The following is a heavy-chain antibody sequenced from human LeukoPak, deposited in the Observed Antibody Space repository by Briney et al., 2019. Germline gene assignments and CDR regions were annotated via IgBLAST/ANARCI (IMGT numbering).Heavy chain of an antibody. CDR2: IYYSGNT. CDR1: GGSVSSGSYY. J-gene: IGHJ4*02. V-gene: IGHV4-61*01. CDR3: ARDVAGGDGFDY. D-gene: IGHD3-16*01. Sequence: PSETLSLTCTVSGGSVSSGSYYWSWIRQPPGKGLEWMGYIYYSGNTNYNLSLKSRVTISVDASKNQFSLKLSAVTAADPAVYYGARDVAGGDGFDYWGQGTLVTVSS.